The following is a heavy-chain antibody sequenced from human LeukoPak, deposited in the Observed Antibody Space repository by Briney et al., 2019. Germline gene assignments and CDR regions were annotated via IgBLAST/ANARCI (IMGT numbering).Heavy chain of an antibody. J-gene: IGHJ4*02. Sequence: PSETLSLTCTVSGGSISSYYWSWIRQPPGKGLEWINYINYSGSTNYNPSLKSRVTILVDTSKNQFSLRVSSVTPADTAVYYCARVGGYGSRWYLSPYFDYWGQGTLVTVSS. V-gene: IGHV4-59*01. CDR2: INYSGST. D-gene: IGHD6-13*01. CDR3: ARVGGYGSRWYLSPYFDY. CDR1: GGSISSYY.